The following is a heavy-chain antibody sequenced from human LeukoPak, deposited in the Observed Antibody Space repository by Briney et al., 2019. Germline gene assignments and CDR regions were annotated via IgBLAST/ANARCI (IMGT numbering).Heavy chain of an antibody. D-gene: IGHD3-3*01. CDR2: MNPNSGNT. J-gene: IGHJ4*02. Sequence: ASVKVSCKASGYTFTSYDINWVRQATGQGLEWMGWMNPNSGNTGYAQKFQGRVTMTRNTSISTAYMELSSLRSEDTAVYYCARGRRITIFGVVITPYYFDYWGQGTLVTVSS. V-gene: IGHV1-8*01. CDR1: GYTFTSYD. CDR3: ARGRRITIFGVVITPYYFDY.